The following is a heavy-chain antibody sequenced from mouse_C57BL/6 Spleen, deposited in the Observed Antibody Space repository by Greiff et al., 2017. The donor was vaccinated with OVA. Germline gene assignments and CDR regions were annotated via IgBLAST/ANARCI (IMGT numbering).Heavy chain of an antibody. J-gene: IGHJ3*01. CDR1: GYTFTSYW. CDR2: IDPSDSET. CDR3: AREEDYSFAY. V-gene: IGHV1-52*01. D-gene: IGHD1-1*01. Sequence: QVQLQQPGAELVGPGSSVKLSCKASGYTFTSYWMHWVKQRPIQGLEWIGNIDPSDSETHYNQKFKDKATLTVDKSSSTAYMQLSSLTSEDSAVYYCAREEDYSFAYWGQGTLVTVSA.